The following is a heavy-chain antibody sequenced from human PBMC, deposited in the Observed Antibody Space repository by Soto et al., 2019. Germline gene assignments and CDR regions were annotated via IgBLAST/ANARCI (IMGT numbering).Heavy chain of an antibody. Sequence: TLQTLSLTSTVSGGTISSGDYSRSWIRQPPGKGLEWIGYIYYSGSTYYNPSLKSRVTISVDTSKNQFSLKLSSVTAADTAVYYCARTDSSGYYFDYWGQGTLVTVSS. V-gene: IGHV4-30-4*01. J-gene: IGHJ4*02. D-gene: IGHD3-22*01. CDR3: ARTDSSGYYFDY. CDR1: GGTISSGDYS. CDR2: IYYSGST.